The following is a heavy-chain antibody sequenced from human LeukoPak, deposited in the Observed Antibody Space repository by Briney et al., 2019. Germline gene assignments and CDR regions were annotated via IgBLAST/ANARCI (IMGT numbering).Heavy chain of an antibody. CDR2: ISSSSSYI. Sequence: KPGGSLRLSCAASGFTFSSYSMNWVRQAPGKGLEWVSSISSSSSYIYYADSVKGRFTISRDNAKNSLYLQMNSLRAEDTAVYYCAKSGLAYCGGDCSLRVDYFDYWGQGTLVTVSS. V-gene: IGHV3-21*01. J-gene: IGHJ4*02. D-gene: IGHD2-21*02. CDR3: AKSGLAYCGGDCSLRVDYFDY. CDR1: GFTFSSYS.